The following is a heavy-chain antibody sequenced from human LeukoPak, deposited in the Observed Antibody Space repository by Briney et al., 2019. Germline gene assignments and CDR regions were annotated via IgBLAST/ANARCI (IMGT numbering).Heavy chain of an antibody. D-gene: IGHD2-15*01. Sequence: SETLSLTCAVYGGSFSGYYWSWIRQPPGKGLEGIGEINHSGSTNYNPSLKSRVTISVDTSKSQFSLKLSSVTAADTAVYYCAREPGYCSGGSCYSADPFDYWGQGTLVTVSS. CDR3: AREPGYCSGGSCYSADPFDY. V-gene: IGHV4-34*01. J-gene: IGHJ4*02. CDR1: GGSFSGYY. CDR2: INHSGST.